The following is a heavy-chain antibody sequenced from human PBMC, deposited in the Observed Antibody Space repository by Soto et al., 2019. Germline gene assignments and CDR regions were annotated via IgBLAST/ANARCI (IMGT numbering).Heavy chain of an antibody. CDR2: IYWDDDK. CDR3: AHRVLRTVFGLVTTTAIYFDF. D-gene: IGHD3-3*01. J-gene: IGHJ4*02. CDR1: GFSLTTSGVG. V-gene: IGHV2-5*02. Sequence: QITLNESGPTLVKPRQTLTLTCTFSGFSLTTSGVGVGWICQSPGKAPEWLALIYWDDDKRYSPSLKSRLTITKDTSKNQVVLTMADLDPADTATYYCAHRVLRTVFGLVTTTAIYFDFWGQGTPVAVSS.